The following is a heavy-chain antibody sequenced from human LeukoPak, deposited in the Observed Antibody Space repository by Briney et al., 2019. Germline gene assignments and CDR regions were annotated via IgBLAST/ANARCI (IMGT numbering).Heavy chain of an antibody. CDR1: GFTFSSYA. CDR2: ISSNGGST. J-gene: IGHJ5*02. Sequence: GGSLRLSCAASGFTFSSYAMHCVRQAPGKGLEYVSAISSNGGSTYYANSVKGRFTISRDNSKNTLYLQMGSLRAEDMAVYYCARNYRDYYDSSGYYDWFDPWGQGTLVTVSS. V-gene: IGHV3-64*01. CDR3: ARNYRDYYDSSGYYDWFDP. D-gene: IGHD3-22*01.